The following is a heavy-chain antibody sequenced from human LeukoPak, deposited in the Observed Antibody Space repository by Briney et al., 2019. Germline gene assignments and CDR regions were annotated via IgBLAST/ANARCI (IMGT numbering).Heavy chain of an antibody. D-gene: IGHD6-13*01. CDR1: GGSISSYY. J-gene: IGHJ4*02. CDR2: IYTSGST. CDR3: ASLSSSWSTDY. V-gene: IGHV4-4*07. Sequence: SEALSLTCTVSGGSISSYYWSGIRQPAGKGLERIGRIYTSGSTNYNPSLKSRVTMSVDTSQSQFSLKLSSVTAADTAVYYCASLSSSWSTDYWGQGTLVTVSS.